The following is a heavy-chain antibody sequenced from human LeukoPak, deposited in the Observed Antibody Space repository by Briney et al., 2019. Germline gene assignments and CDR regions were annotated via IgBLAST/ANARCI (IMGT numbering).Heavy chain of an antibody. CDR1: GFTVSSKY. D-gene: IGHD2-2*01. J-gene: IGHJ4*02. CDR3: ARGCSSTSCYGFDY. V-gene: IGHV3-53*01. Sequence: GGSLRLSCAASGFTVSSKYMSWVRQAPGKGLEWVSVIYSGGSTHYADSVKGRFTISRDNSKNTLYLQMNSLRAEDTAVYYCARGCSSTSCYGFDYWGQGTLVTVSS. CDR2: IYSGGST.